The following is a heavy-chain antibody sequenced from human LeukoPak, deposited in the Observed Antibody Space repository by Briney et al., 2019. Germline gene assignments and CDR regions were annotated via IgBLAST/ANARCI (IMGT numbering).Heavy chain of an antibody. Sequence: GGSLRLSCSASGFTFSTYAMHWVRQAPGKGLEYVSAISANGGSTHYADSVKGRFTISRDNSKNTLYLQMSGLRAEDTAVYYCVKNGESVAGINHYYFDCWGQGTLVTVSS. CDR3: VKNGESVAGINHYYFDC. CDR2: ISANGGST. J-gene: IGHJ4*02. CDR1: GFTFSTYA. V-gene: IGHV3-64D*09. D-gene: IGHD6-19*01.